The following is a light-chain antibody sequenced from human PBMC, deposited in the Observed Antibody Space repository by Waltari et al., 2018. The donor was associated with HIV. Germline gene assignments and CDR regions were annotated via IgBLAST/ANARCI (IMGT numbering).Light chain of an antibody. CDR2: GEN. J-gene: IGLJ3*02. CDR1: SVRSYY. V-gene: IGLV3-19*01. CDR3: NSRDDSGHWF. Sequence: SSELAQDPAVSVALGQTVRITCQGDSVRSYYASWYQQKPGQAPVLVIYGENNRPSGIPDRFSGSRAGKTGSLTIAGAQAEDEADYYCNSRDDSGHWFFGGGTKVTVL.